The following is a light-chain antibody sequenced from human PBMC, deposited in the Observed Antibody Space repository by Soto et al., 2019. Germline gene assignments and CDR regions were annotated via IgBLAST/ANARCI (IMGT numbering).Light chain of an antibody. V-gene: IGKV1-5*03. J-gene: IGKJ1*01. Sequence: DIQLIQSPSTLSASVGDTVTITCRASQNIRRWLAWYQQKPGRAPKLLIYKASNLETGVPSRFSGSGSGTEFTLTISSLQPDDFATYYCQEYTSYLWTFGQGTKVDIK. CDR2: KAS. CDR1: QNIRRW. CDR3: QEYTSYLWT.